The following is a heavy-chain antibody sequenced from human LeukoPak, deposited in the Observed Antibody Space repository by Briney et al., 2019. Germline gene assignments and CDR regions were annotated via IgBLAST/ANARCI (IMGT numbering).Heavy chain of an antibody. Sequence: PGGSLRLSGAASGFTFSDYSMNWVRQAPGKGLEWVSYISSSGDAIYYADSVKGRFTISRDNDKKSLFLQMNSLGAEDAAIYYCAREIPGRIAADCWGQGTLVTVSS. CDR1: GFTFSDYS. V-gene: IGHV3-48*01. D-gene: IGHD2-15*01. J-gene: IGHJ4*02. CDR3: AREIPGRIAADC. CDR2: ISSSGDAI.